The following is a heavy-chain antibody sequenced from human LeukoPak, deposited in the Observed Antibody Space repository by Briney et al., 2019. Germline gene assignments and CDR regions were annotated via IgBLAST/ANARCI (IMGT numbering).Heavy chain of an antibody. J-gene: IGHJ3*01. CDR3: ARVGSSLIDAFDL. CDR2: ISYDGSNI. CDR1: GFPLNRYA. Sequence: GGSLRLSCAASGFPLNRYAMHWVRQAPGKGLEWVSFISYDGSNINYGDSVKGRFNISRGNSKNTLSLQMNSLRAEDTAVYYCARVGSSLIDAFDLWGQGTRVTVSS. V-gene: IGHV3-30*01. D-gene: IGHD6-6*01.